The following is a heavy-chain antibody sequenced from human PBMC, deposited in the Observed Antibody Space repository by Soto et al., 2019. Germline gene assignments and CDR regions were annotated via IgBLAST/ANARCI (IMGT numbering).Heavy chain of an antibody. J-gene: IGHJ6*02. CDR2: ISAYNGNT. CDR3: ATSVLEPEYYYYGMDV. Sequence: ASVKVSCKASGYTFTSYGISWVRQAPGQGLEWMGWISAYNGNTNYAQKLQGRVTMTTDTSTSTAYMELRSLRSDDTAVYYCATSVLEPEYYYYGMDVWGQGTTVTVSS. D-gene: IGHD1-1*01. CDR1: GYTFTSYG. V-gene: IGHV1-18*01.